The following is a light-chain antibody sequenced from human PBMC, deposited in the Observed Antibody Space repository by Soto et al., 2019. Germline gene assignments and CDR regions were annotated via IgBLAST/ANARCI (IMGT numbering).Light chain of an antibody. Sequence: ENVLTQSPGTLSLSPGERATLSCRASQSVSSTYLAWYQQKPGQAPRLLIYGASNRATGIPDRFSGSGSVTDFTLTISRLEPEDFAVYYCQQYGSSPVTFSQGTKLEIK. CDR2: GAS. J-gene: IGKJ2*01. CDR1: QSVSSTY. CDR3: QQYGSSPVT. V-gene: IGKV3-20*01.